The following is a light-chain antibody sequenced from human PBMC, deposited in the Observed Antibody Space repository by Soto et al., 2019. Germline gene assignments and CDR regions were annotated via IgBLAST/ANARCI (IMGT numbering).Light chain of an antibody. V-gene: IGKV3-11*01. CDR3: QQRSKWPPAWT. CDR2: DAS. Sequence: EIVLTQSPATLSLSPGERATLSCRASQSVSRYLAWYQQKPGQAPRLLIYDASNRATGIPARFSGSGSGTDFTLTISSLEPEDFAVYYCQQRSKWPPAWTFGQGTKVEIK. CDR1: QSVSRY. J-gene: IGKJ1*01.